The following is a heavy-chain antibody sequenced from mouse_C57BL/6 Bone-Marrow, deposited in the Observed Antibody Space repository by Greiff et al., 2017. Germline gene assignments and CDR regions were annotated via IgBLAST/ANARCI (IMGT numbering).Heavy chain of an antibody. CDR3: ARTLRSAWFAY. CDR1: GYAFSSSW. CDR2: IYPGDGDT. Sequence: QVQLQQSGPELVKPGASVKISCKASGYAFSSSWMNWVKQRPGKGLEWIGRIYPGDGDTNYNGKFKGKATLTADKSSSTAYMQLSSLTSEDSAVYFCARTLRSAWFAYWGQGTLVTVSA. D-gene: IGHD1-1*01. V-gene: IGHV1-82*01. J-gene: IGHJ3*01.